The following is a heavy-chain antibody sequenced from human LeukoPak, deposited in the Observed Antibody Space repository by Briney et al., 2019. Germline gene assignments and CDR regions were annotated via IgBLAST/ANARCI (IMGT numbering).Heavy chain of an antibody. CDR1: GFTFSSYS. CDR3: ARGFRGGWGYYYYYYMDV. V-gene: IGHV3-48*01. J-gene: IGHJ6*03. Sequence: GGSLRLSCAASGFTFSSYSMNWVRQAPGKGLEWVSYISSSSSTIYYADSVKGRFTISRDNAKNSLYLQMNSLRAEDTAVYYCARGFRGGWGYYYYYYMDVWGKGTTVTVSS. D-gene: IGHD3-10*01. CDR2: ISSSSSTI.